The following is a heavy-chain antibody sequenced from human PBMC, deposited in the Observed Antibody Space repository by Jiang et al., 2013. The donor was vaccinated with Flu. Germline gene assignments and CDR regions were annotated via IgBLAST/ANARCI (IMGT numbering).Heavy chain of an antibody. J-gene: IGHJ4*02. D-gene: IGHD3-22*01. Sequence: SLKSRVTISVDSPKNQFSLKLSSVTAADTAVYYCARVRYYYDSSGYYLAYFDYWGQGTLVTVSS. V-gene: IGHV4-59*01. CDR3: ARVRYYYDSSGYYLAYFDY.